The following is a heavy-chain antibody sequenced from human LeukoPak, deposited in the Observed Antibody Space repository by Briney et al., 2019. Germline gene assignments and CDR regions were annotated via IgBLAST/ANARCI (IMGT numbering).Heavy chain of an antibody. D-gene: IGHD6-13*01. V-gene: IGHV4-39*07. Sequence: SETLSLTCTVSGGSISSSSYYWGWIRQPPGKGLEWIGSIYYSGSTYYNPSLKSRVTISVDTSKNLFSLKLSSVTAADTAVYYCARDPSIAAAGEFDYWGQGTLVTVSS. CDR3: ARDPSIAAAGEFDY. J-gene: IGHJ4*02. CDR2: IYYSGST. CDR1: GGSISSSSYY.